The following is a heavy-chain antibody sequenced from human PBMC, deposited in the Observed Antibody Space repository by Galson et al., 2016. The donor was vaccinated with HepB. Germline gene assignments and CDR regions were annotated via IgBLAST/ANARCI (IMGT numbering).Heavy chain of an antibody. J-gene: IGHJ5*02. V-gene: IGHV3-74*01. CDR2: INSAGTIS. Sequence: SLRLSCAASGFAFGSHWMHWVRQVPGKGLAWVSRINSAGTISNYEDSVKGRFTISRDNAKNTLYLQMNSLRVDDTAIYYCGRDHSVVLTTAYNWFDPWGQGTLVTVSS. CDR3: GRDHSVVLTTAYNWFDP. CDR1: GFAFGSHW. D-gene: IGHD4-23*01.